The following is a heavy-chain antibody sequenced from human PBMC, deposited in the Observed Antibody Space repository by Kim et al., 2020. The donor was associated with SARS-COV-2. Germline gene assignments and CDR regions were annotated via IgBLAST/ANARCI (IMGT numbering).Heavy chain of an antibody. D-gene: IGHD2-2*01. J-gene: IGHJ5*02. Sequence: SETLSLTCTVSGGSVSSGSYYWSWIRQPPGKGLEWIGYIYYSGSTNYNPSLKSRVTISVDTSKNQFSLKLSSVTAADTAVYYCARGIVVVPAAMYNWFDPWGQGTLVTVSS. CDR2: IYYSGST. V-gene: IGHV4-61*01. CDR1: GGSVSSGSYY. CDR3: ARGIVVVPAAMYNWFDP.